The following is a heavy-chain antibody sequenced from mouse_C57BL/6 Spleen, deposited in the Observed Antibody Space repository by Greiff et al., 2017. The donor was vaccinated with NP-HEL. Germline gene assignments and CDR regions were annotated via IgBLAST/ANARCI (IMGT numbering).Heavy chain of an antibody. Sequence: VKLMESGAELVRPGTSVKVSCKASGYAFTNYLIEWVKQRPGQGLEWIGVINPGSGGTNYNEKFKGKATLTADKSSSTAYMQLSSLTSEDSAVYFCARWDYGNSDYWGQGTTLTVSS. J-gene: IGHJ2*01. D-gene: IGHD2-1*01. V-gene: IGHV1-54*01. CDR3: ARWDYGNSDY. CDR1: GYAFTNYL. CDR2: INPGSGGT.